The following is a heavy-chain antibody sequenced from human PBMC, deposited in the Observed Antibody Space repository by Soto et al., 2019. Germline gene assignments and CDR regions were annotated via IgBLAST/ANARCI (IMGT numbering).Heavy chain of an antibody. CDR3: ARDPRGYSSSWYSDV. V-gene: IGHV3-48*02. CDR2: ISSSSSTI. CDR1: GFTFSSYS. Sequence: PGGSLRLSCAASGFTFSSYSMNWVRQAPGKGLEWVSYISSSSSTIYYADSVKGRFTISRDNAKNSLYLQMNSLRDEDTAVYYCARDPRGYSSSWYSDVWGQGTTVTVSS. D-gene: IGHD6-13*01. J-gene: IGHJ6*02.